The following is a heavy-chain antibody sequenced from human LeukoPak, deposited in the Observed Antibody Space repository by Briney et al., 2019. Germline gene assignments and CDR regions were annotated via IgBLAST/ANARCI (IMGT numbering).Heavy chain of an antibody. CDR3: AKDGQWNYGSGSYYKPPHDY. CDR2: ISSSSNYI. Sequence: GGSLRLSCAASGFTFTSYTMNWVRQAPGKGLEWVSSISSSSNYIYYADSVKGRFTISRDNTKNSLYLQMNSLRAEDTAVYYCAKDGQWNYGSGSYYKPPHDYWGQGTLVTVSS. D-gene: IGHD3-10*01. J-gene: IGHJ4*02. CDR1: GFTFTSYT. V-gene: IGHV3-21*04.